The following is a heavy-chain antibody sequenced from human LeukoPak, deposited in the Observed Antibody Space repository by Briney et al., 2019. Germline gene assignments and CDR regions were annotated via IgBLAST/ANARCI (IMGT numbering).Heavy chain of an antibody. CDR1: GGSISSYY. CDR3: ARAGGPLTRLIDWYFDL. V-gene: IGHV4-59*01. J-gene: IGHJ2*01. Sequence: PSETLSLTCTVSGGSISSYYWCWIRQPPGKGLEWIGYIYYSVSTNYNPSLKSRVTMSVDTSKNQFSLKLSSVTAADTAVYYCARAGGPLTRLIDWYFDLWGRGTLITVSS. CDR2: IYYSVST. D-gene: IGHD1/OR15-1a*01.